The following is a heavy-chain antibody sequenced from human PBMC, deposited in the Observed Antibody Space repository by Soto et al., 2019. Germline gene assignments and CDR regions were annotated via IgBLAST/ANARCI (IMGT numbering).Heavy chain of an antibody. V-gene: IGHV4-59*01. CDR2: IYDTGISGYTPST. CDR1: GGSITSSY. J-gene: IGHJ6*02. CDR3: ARGEDAFFYYGLDV. Sequence: ETLSLTCTVSGGSITSSYWSWIRRPPGKGLEWIAYIYDTGISGYTPSTSYNPSLKSRVTMSVDTSQSQFSLKLTSVTAADTAVYYCARGEDAFFYYGLDVWGQGITVTVSS.